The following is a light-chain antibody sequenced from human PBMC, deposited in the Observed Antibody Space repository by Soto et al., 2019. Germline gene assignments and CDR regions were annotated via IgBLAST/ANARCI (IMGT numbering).Light chain of an antibody. CDR2: DAS. CDR1: QAVGSN. V-gene: IGKV3-15*01. Sequence: IVLTQSPATLSVSPGERATLSCRASQAVGSNLAWYQQRPGQAPRLLIYDASTRATGIPHRFSGGGSGTEFTLTISSLQPDDFATYYCQHYNSYSEAFGQGTKVELK. J-gene: IGKJ1*01. CDR3: QHYNSYSEA.